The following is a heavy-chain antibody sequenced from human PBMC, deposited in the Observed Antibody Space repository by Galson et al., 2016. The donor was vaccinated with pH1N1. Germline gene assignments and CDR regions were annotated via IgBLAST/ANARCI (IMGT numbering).Heavy chain of an antibody. CDR1: GFTFSWYA. V-gene: IGHV3-33*08. D-gene: IGHD4-17*01. J-gene: IGHJ2*01. CDR2: IWYDGSNK. Sequence: SLRLSCAASGFTFSWYAMHWVPQAPGKGLEWVAVIWYDGSNKYYADSVKGRFTISRDNSKNTLYLQMNSLRAEDTAVYYCARADYGDYVGYFDLWGRGTLVTVSS. CDR3: ARADYGDYVGYFDL.